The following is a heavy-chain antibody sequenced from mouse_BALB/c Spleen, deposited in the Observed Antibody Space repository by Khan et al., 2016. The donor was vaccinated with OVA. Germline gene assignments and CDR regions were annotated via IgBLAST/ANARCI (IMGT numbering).Heavy chain of an antibody. CDR3: ARDGSRYNYAMDY. D-gene: IGHD2-3*01. Sequence: SGPGLVKPSQSLSLTCTVTGYSITSDYAWNWIRQFPGNKLEWMGYISSSGSTNYNPALKSRISITRDTSKNQFFLQLNSVTTEDTATYYCARDGSRYNYAMDYWGQGTSVTVSS. V-gene: IGHV3-2*02. CDR2: ISSSGST. J-gene: IGHJ4*01. CDR1: GYSITSDYA.